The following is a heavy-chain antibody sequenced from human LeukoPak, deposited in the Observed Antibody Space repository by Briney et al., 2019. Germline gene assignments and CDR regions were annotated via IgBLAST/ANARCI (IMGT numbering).Heavy chain of an antibody. CDR3: ARDTGYYDSSGYYYEKTLFDY. D-gene: IGHD3-22*01. CDR1: GFTFSSYA. J-gene: IGHJ4*02. CDR2: ISYDGSNK. V-gene: IGHV3-30*04. Sequence: GGSLRLSCAASGFTFSSYAMHWVRQAPGKGLEWVAVISYDGSNKYYADSVKGRFTISRDNAKNSLYLQMNSLRAEDTAVYYCARDTGYYDSSGYYYEKTLFDYWGQGTLVTVSS.